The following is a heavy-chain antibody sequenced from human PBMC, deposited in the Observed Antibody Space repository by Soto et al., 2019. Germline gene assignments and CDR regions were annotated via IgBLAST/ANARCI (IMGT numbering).Heavy chain of an antibody. J-gene: IGHJ4*02. V-gene: IGHV3-23*01. D-gene: IGHD2-15*01. CDR2: ISGSGGST. CDR3: AKASGGIKPRLDY. CDR1: GFTFSSYA. Sequence: EVQLLESGGGLVQPGGSLRLSCAASGFTFSSYAMSWVRQAPGKGLEWVSAISGSGGSTYYADSVKGRFTISSDNSKNTLYLQMNSLRAEDTAVYYSAKASGGIKPRLDYWGQGTLVTVSS.